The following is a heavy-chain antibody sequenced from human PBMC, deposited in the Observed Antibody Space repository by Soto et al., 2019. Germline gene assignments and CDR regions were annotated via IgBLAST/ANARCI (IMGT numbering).Heavy chain of an antibody. CDR3: ATMGTPVTGLYYFDY. V-gene: IGHV4-30-4*01. D-gene: IGHD4-17*01. J-gene: IGHJ4*02. CDR1: GGSISSGNYY. Sequence: SETLSLTCTVSGGSISSGNYYGSWIRQPPGKGLEWIGFISYSGTTHYSASLRSRVSISVDTSKNQFSLDLSSVTAADTAVYYCATMGTPVTGLYYFDYWGQGTLVT. CDR2: ISYSGTT.